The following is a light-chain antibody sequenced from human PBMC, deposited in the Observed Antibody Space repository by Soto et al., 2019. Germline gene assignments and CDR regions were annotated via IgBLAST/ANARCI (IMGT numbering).Light chain of an antibody. CDR1: GSDVGGYNY. V-gene: IGLV2-14*01. J-gene: IGLJ3*02. Sequence: QSALTQPASVSGSPGQSITISCTGTGSDVGGYNYVSWYQQHPGKAPKLMIYDVSNRPSGVSNRFSGSKSGNTASLTISGLQAEDEADYYCSSYTSSSTLGVFGGWTKLTVL. CDR3: SSYTSSSTLGV. CDR2: DVS.